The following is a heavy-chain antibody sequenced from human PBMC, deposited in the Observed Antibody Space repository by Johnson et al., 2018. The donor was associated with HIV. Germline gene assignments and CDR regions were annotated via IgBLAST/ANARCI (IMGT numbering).Heavy chain of an antibody. Sequence: QVQLVESGGGVVQPGRSLRLSCAASGFTFSSYGMHWVRQAPGKGLEWVAVIWDDGSNKYYADSVKGRFTISRDNSKNKLYLKMNRVSAEDTAVYYCAKEGRDCSGGVCYSLAFDIWGQGTMVTVSS. V-gene: IGHV3-30*18. J-gene: IGHJ3*02. CDR1: GFTFSSYG. CDR2: IWDDGSNK. D-gene: IGHD2-8*02. CDR3: AKEGRDCSGGVCYSLAFDI.